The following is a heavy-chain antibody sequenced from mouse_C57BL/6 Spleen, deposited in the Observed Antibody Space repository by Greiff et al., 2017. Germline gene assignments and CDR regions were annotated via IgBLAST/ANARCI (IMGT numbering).Heavy chain of an antibody. V-gene: IGHV1-15*01. J-gene: IGHJ2*01. CDR3: TRSCITTVVADD. CDR2: IDPETGGT. CDR1: GYTFTDYE. D-gene: IGHD1-1*01. Sequence: VQLQQSGAELVRPGASVTLSCKASGYTFTDYEMHWVKQTPVHGLEWIGAIDPETGGTAYNQKFKGKAILTADKSSTTAYMELRSLTSEDSAVYYSTRSCITTVVADDWGQGTTLTVSS.